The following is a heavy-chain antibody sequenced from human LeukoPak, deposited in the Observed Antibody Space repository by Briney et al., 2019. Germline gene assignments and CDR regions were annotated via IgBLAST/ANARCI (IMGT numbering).Heavy chain of an antibody. CDR2: ITDSGSTI. D-gene: IGHD3-9*01. V-gene: IGHV3-11*01. CDR3: ARSIGLTGGGVDV. Sequence: GGSLRLSCAASGFTFRDYNMNWVRQAPGKGLEWVSYITDSGSTIHYADSVNGRFTISKDNAKNSLYLQMNSLRAEDSAVYYCARSIGLTGGGVDVWGRGTTVTVSS. J-gene: IGHJ6*02. CDR1: GFTFRDYN.